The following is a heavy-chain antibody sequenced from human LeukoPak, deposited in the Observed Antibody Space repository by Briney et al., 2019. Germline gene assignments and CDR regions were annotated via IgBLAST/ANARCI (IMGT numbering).Heavy chain of an antibody. CDR3: AGGVVPAAISAFDI. J-gene: IGHJ3*02. V-gene: IGHV3-21*01. Sequence: GGSLRLSCAASGFTFSSYSMNWVCQAPGKGLEWVSSISSSSYIYYADSVKGRFTISRDNAKNSLYLQMNSLRAEDTAVYYCAGGVVPAAISAFDIWGQGIMVTVSS. CDR1: GFTFSSYS. D-gene: IGHD2-2*02. CDR2: ISSSSYI.